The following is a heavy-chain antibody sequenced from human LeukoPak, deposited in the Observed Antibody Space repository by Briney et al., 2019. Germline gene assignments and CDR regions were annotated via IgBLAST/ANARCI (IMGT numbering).Heavy chain of an antibody. CDR1: GFTFSSYG. D-gene: IGHD4-11*01. Sequence: GGSLRLSCAASGFTFSSYGMHWVRQAPGKGLEWVAVIWYDGSNKYYADSVKGRFTISRDNSKNTLYLQMNSLRAEDTAVYYCARDYTGARRGSNYHWFDPWGQGTLVTVSS. CDR3: ARDYTGARRGSNYHWFDP. CDR2: IWYDGSNK. V-gene: IGHV3-33*01. J-gene: IGHJ5*02.